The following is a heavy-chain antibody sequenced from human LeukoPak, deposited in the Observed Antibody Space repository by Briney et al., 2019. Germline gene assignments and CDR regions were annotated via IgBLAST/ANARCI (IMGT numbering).Heavy chain of an antibody. V-gene: IGHV3-30*02. J-gene: IGHJ5*02. D-gene: IGHD2-2*01. CDR2: IRYDGSNK. Sequence: GGSLRLSCAASGFTFSSYGMHWVRQAPGKGLEWVAFIRYDGSNKYYADSVKGRFTISRDNSKNTLYLQMNSLRAEDTAVYYCAKFGGYCSSTSCPKPSWGQGTLVTVSS. CDR3: AKFGGYCSSTSCPKPS. CDR1: GFTFSSYG.